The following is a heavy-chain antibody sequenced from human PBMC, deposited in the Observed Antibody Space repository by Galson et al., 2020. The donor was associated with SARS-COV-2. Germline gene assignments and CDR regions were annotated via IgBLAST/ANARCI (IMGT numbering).Heavy chain of an antibody. D-gene: IGHD5-12*01. V-gene: IGHV3-33*01. J-gene: IGHJ4*02. CDR3: ARDNFSDYDSALDY. CDR1: GFTFSSYG. Sequence: GESLKISCAASGFTFSSYGMHWVRQAPGKGLEWVAIIWYDGSNKYYADSVKGRFTISRDNSKSTLYLQMNSLRAEDTAVYYCARDNFSDYDSALDYWGQGTLVTVSS. CDR2: IWYDGSNK.